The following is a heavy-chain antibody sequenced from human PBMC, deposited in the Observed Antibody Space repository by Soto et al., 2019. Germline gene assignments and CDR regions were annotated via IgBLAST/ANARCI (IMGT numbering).Heavy chain of an antibody. CDR3: DSDGSVLIEPAYGDLVS. V-gene: IGHV1-46*03. Sequence: ASVKVSCKASGYTFTSYYMHWVRQAPGQGLEWMGIINPSGGSTSYAQKFQGRVTMTRDTSTSTVYMELSSLRSEDTAVYYCDSDGSVLIEPAYGDLVSWGQGTLVTVSS. CDR1: GYTFTSYY. D-gene: IGHD4-17*01. J-gene: IGHJ4*02. CDR2: INPSGGST.